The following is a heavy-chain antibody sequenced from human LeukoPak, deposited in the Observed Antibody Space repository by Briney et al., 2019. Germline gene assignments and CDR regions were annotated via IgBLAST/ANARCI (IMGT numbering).Heavy chain of an antibody. CDR2: ISSSGSTI. D-gene: IGHD1-26*01. V-gene: IGHV3-11*01. CDR3: ARDSGSYYNVDY. CDR1: GFTFSDYY. Sequence: GGSLRLSCAASGFTFSDYYMSWIRQAPGKGLEWVSYISSSGSTIYDADAVKSLITISRDYANKSLYLQMNSLRVEDTAVYYCARDSGSYYNVDYWGQGTLVTVSS. J-gene: IGHJ4*02.